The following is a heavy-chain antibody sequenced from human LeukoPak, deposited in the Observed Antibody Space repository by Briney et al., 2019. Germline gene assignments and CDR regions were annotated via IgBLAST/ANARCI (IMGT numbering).Heavy chain of an antibody. D-gene: IGHD3-16*01. V-gene: IGHV3-11*03. CDR3: ATPVSLIYY. CDR2: ISSSSSYT. J-gene: IGHJ4*02. Sequence: PGGSLRLSCAASGFTFSDYYMSWIRQAPGKGLEWVSYISSSSSYTNYADSVKGRFTISRDNSKNTLYLQMNSLRAEDTAVYYCATPVSLIYYWGQGTLVTVSS. CDR1: GFTFSDYY.